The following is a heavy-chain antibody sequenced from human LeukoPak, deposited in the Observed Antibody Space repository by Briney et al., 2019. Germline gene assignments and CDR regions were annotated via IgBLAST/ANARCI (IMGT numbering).Heavy chain of an antibody. CDR2: INHSGST. Sequence: SETLSLTCAVYGGSFSGYYWSWIRQPPGKGLEWIGEINHSGSTNYNPSLKSRVTISVDTSKNQFSLKLSSVTAADTAVYYCARTTPYYDSSGWVFDYWGQGTLVTVSS. V-gene: IGHV4-34*01. CDR3: ARTTPYYDSSGWVFDY. CDR1: GGSFSGYY. J-gene: IGHJ4*02. D-gene: IGHD3-22*01.